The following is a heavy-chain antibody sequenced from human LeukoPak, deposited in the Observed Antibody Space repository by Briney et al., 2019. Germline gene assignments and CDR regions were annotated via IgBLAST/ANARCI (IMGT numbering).Heavy chain of an antibody. CDR3: ARGGYGDYFDY. D-gene: IGHD4-17*01. Sequence: SETLSLTCAVYGGSFSGYYWSWIRQPPGKGLEWIGEINHSGSTNYNPSLKSRVTISVDTSKNQFSLKLSSVTAADTAVYYCARGGYGDYFDYWGQGTLVTVSS. J-gene: IGHJ4*02. CDR1: GGSFSGYY. V-gene: IGHV4-34*01. CDR2: INHSGST.